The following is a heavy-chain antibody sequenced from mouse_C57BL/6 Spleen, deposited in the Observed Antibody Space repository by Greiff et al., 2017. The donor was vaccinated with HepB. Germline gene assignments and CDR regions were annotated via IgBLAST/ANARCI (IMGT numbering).Heavy chain of an antibody. CDR2: IWTGGGT. CDR1: GFSLTSYA. V-gene: IGHV2-9-1*01. D-gene: IGHD2-5*01. J-gene: IGHJ4*01. CDR3: ARQHYSILRGDAMDY. Sequence: VMLVESGPGLVAPSQSLSITCTVSGFSLTSYAISWVRQPPGKGLEWLGVIWTGGGTNYNSALKSRLSISKDNSKSQVFLKMNSLQTDDTARYYCARQHYSILRGDAMDYWGQGTSVTVSS.